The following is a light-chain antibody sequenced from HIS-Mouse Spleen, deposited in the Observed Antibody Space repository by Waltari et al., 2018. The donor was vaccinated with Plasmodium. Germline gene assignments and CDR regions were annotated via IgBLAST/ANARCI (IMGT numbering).Light chain of an antibody. V-gene: IGLV2-11*01. Sequence: QSALTQPRSVSGSPGQSVTISCTGTSSDVGGYNYVSWYQQHPGKAPKPMICDVSKRPSGVPDGFSGSKAGNTASLTIAGLQAEEEADYYCCSYAGSYTYVFGTGTKVTVL. J-gene: IGLJ1*01. CDR1: SSDVGGYNY. CDR3: CSYAGSYTYV. CDR2: DVS.